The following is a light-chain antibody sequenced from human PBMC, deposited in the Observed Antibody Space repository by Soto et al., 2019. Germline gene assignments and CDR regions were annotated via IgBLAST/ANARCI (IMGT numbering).Light chain of an antibody. CDR2: AAS. V-gene: IGKV1-9*01. CDR3: QQVESYPST. CDR1: QGISSF. Sequence: IQLTQTPSSLSASVGDRVTITCRASQGISSFLAWYQQKPGKAPKLLIYAASSLQSGVPSRFRGSGFGTDFTLTITSLQPEDFPTYYCQQVESYPSTFGGGNKVDIK. J-gene: IGKJ4*01.